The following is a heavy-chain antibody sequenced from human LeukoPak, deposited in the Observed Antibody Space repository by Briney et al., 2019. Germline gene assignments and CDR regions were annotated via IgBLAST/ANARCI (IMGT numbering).Heavy chain of an antibody. J-gene: IGHJ4*02. V-gene: IGHV4-34*01. D-gene: IGHD3-10*01. Sequence: SETLSLTCAVYGGSFSGYYWSWIRQPPGKGLEWIGEINHSGSTNYNPSLKSRVTISVDTSKNQFSLKLSSVTAADTAVYYCARGRVRFGELIYFDYWGPGTLVTVSS. CDR2: INHSGST. CDR3: ARGRVRFGELIYFDY. CDR1: GGSFSGYY.